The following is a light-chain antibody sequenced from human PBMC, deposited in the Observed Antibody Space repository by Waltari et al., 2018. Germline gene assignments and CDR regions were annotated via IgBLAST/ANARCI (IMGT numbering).Light chain of an antibody. V-gene: IGKV1-5*01. CDR3: QQYNTYSRT. J-gene: IGKJ1*01. CDR2: GAS. Sequence: DIQMTQSPSTLSASIGDRVTITCRASQKLSNWLAWYQQKPGKAPKLLIYGASSLESEVPSRFSGSGSGTEFTLTISSLQPDDFATYYCQQYNTYSRTFGQGTTVEVK. CDR1: QKLSNW.